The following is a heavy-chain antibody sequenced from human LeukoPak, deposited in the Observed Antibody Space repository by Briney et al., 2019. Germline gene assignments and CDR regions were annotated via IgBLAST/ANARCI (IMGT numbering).Heavy chain of an antibody. CDR2: IWYDGSNK. Sequence: GGSLRLSCAATGFTFSSYRMHWLRQAPGKGLEWVAVIWYDGSNKYYADSVKGRFTISRDNSKNTLYLQMNSLRAEDTAVYYCARAGFWSGYPNYYYYGMDVWGQGATVTVSS. D-gene: IGHD3-3*01. V-gene: IGHV3-33*01. CDR3: ARAGFWSGYPNYYYYGMDV. CDR1: GFTFSSYR. J-gene: IGHJ6*02.